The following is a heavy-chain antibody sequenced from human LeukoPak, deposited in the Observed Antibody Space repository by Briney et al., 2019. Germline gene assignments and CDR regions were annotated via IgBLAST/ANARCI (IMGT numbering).Heavy chain of an antibody. CDR2: ISWTSDTI. CDR1: GFTFDDYA. CDR3: AKTPVSDTDMKSYFDF. D-gene: IGHD5-18*01. Sequence: SLRLSCAASGFTFDDYAMHWVRQVPGKGLEWVSGISWTSDTIAYADSVKGRFTISRDNAKNSLYLQMNNLRPEDTALYYCAKTPVSDTDMKSYFDFWGQGTLVTVSS. V-gene: IGHV3-9*01. J-gene: IGHJ4*02.